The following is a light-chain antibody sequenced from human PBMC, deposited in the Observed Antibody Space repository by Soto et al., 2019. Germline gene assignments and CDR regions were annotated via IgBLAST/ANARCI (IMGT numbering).Light chain of an antibody. CDR1: SSDVGYYNY. V-gene: IGLV2-8*01. Sequence: QSALTQPPSASGSPGQSVTISCTGTSSDVGYYNYVSWYQQHPGKAPKLIIYEVNKRPSGVPDRFSGSKSGNTASLTVSGLQAEDEAEYYCTSYAVGINVVFGGGTKATVL. CDR2: EVN. CDR3: TSYAVGINVV. J-gene: IGLJ2*01.